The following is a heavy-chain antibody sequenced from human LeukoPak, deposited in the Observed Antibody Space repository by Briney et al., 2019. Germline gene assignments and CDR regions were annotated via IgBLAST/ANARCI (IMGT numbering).Heavy chain of an antibody. V-gene: IGHV3-74*01. Sequence: GGSLRLSCAASGFTFSSYMMHWVRQAPGKGLVWVSHITNDGTIRYADSVKGRFTISRDNAKNTLYLQMNSLRAEDTAVYYCARDWGGSLDYWGQGTLVTVSS. D-gene: IGHD1-26*01. CDR2: ITNDGTI. CDR3: ARDWGGSLDY. CDR1: GFTFSSYM. J-gene: IGHJ4*02.